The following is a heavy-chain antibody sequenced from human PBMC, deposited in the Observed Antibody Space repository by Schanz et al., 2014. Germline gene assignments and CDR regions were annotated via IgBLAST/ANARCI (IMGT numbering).Heavy chain of an antibody. Sequence: EVLLVESGGGLVKPGGSLRLSCEASEFTFSSYKMNWVRQAPGKGLEWVSSISSSGSYIHYADSVKGRFTVSRDNARNSLYLHMNTLGAEDTAVYYCARDGDRFYRNYYMDVWGKGTTVTVSS. CDR1: EFTFSSYK. D-gene: IGHD4-17*01. J-gene: IGHJ6*03. V-gene: IGHV3-21*02. CDR3: ARDGDRFYRNYYMDV. CDR2: ISSSGSYI.